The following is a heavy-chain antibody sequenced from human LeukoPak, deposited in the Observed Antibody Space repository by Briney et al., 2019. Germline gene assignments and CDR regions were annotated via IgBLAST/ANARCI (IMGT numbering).Heavy chain of an antibody. CDR1: GGSISSHY. V-gene: IGHV4-59*11. CDR3: ARLAPKGPNAY. J-gene: IGHJ4*02. Sequence: SETLSLTCTVSGGSISSHYWSWIRQPPGKGLEWIGYIYYSGSTNYNPSLKSRVTISVDTSKNQFSLKLSSVTAADTAVYYCARLAPKGPNAYWGPGTLVTVSS. CDR2: IYYSGST.